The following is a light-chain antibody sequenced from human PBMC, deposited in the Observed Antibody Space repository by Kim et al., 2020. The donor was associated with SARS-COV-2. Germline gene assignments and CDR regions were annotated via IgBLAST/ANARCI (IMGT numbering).Light chain of an antibody. Sequence: STGGGAHLTCRARHIVSSDYVAWCQQKPGKTPRLLIYGAANRATGIPDRFSGSGSGADFTLTITRLEPEDFALYYCQQYGSASYTFGQGTKLEI. CDR1: HIVSSDY. J-gene: IGKJ2*01. CDR2: GAA. V-gene: IGKV3-20*01. CDR3: QQYGSASYT.